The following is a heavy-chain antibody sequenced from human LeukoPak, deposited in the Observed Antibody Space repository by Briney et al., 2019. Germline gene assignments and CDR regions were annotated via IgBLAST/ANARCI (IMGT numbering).Heavy chain of an antibody. CDR1: GVSISSSY. CDR2: IYWSGST. V-gene: IGHV4-4*08. J-gene: IGHJ3*02. CDR3: ARDGIATRAFDI. D-gene: IGHD2-21*01. Sequence: SETLSLTCTVSGVSISSSYWSWIRQPPGKGREWIGYIYWSGSTNYNPSLNSRVTISVDTSKNQFSLKLSSVTAADTAVYYCARDGIATRAFDIWGQGTMVTVSS.